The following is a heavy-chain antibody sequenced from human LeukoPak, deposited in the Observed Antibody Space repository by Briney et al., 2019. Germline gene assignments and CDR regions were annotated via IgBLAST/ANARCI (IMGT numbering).Heavy chain of an antibody. Sequence: SETLSLTCTVSGGSISSSSYYWGWIRQPPGKGLEWIGSIYYGGSTYYNPSLKSRVTISVDTSKNQFSLKLSSVTAADTAVYYCARHPKYSSSLYYYYYMDVWGKGITVTVSS. V-gene: IGHV4-39*01. J-gene: IGHJ6*03. CDR1: GGSISSSSYY. CDR3: ARHPKYSSSLYYYYYMDV. D-gene: IGHD6-13*01. CDR2: IYYGGST.